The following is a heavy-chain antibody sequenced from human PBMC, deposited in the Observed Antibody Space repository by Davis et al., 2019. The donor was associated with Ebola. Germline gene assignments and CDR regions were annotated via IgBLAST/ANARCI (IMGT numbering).Heavy chain of an antibody. D-gene: IGHD4-17*01. CDR3: ARDSYNGDYITWFDS. V-gene: IGHV4-4*02. CDR2: IYHGGIT. CDR1: GGSISSSNW. Sequence: MPGGSLRLSCAVSGGSISSSNWWSWVRQPPGKGLEWIGEIYHGGITNYNPSLKSRVTISMDKSKNQFALNLSLVTAADTAVYYCARDSYNGDYITWFDSWGQGILVTVSS. J-gene: IGHJ5*01.